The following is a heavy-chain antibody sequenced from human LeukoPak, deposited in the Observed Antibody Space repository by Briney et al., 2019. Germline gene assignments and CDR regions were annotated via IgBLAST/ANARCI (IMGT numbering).Heavy chain of an antibody. V-gene: IGHV1-8*01. CDR3: ARGGAGTYYKRDGWFDP. CDR1: GYTFNSYD. CDR2: MNPNTGNT. Sequence: ASVKVSCKASGYTFNSYDINWVRQATGQGLEWMGWMNPNTGNTGYGERFEGRVTMTRDNSISTAYMELNSLTSEDTAVYYCARGGAGTYYKRDGWFDPWGQGTLVTVSS. D-gene: IGHD3-10*01. J-gene: IGHJ5*02.